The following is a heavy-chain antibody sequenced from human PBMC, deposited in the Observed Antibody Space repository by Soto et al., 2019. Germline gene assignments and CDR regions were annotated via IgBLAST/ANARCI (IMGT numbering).Heavy chain of an antibody. J-gene: IGHJ5*01. CDR1: GDSISSHGYY. CDR3: AREGSGYRWFDS. D-gene: IGHD3-22*01. CDR2: ISYSGST. Sequence: VQLQESGPGLVNPSQTLSLTCTVSGDSISSHGYYWSGIRQNPGKGLEWFGYISYSGSTYYHQSLDPRGSMSRDTSKSQFSLKVSSVTAADTAVYYCAREGSGYRWFDSWGQGTLVTVSS. V-gene: IGHV4-31*03.